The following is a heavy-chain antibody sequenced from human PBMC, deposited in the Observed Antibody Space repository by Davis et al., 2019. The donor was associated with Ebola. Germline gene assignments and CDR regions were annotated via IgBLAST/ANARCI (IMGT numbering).Heavy chain of an antibody. CDR2: ISYDGSNK. CDR3: AKDDTTGGIYGMDV. V-gene: IGHV3-30*04. J-gene: IGHJ6*02. Sequence: GESLKISCAASGFTFSSYAMHWVRQAPGKGLEWVAVISYDGSNKYYADSVKGRFTISRDNSKNTLYLQMNSLRAEDTAVYYCAKDDTTGGIYGMDVWGQGTTVTVSS. D-gene: IGHD4-11*01. CDR1: GFTFSSYA.